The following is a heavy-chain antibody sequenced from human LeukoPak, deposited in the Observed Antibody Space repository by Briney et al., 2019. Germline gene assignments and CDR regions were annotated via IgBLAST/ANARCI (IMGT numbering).Heavy chain of an antibody. CDR1: GYSFTSYW. J-gene: IGHJ5*02. CDR3: ARHGSFGELLYPFDP. CDR2: IYPGDSDT. D-gene: IGHD3-10*01. V-gene: IGHV5-51*01. Sequence: GESLKISCKGSGYSFTSYWIGWVRQMPGKGLEWMGIIYPGDSDTRYSPSFQGQVTISADKSISTAYLQWSSLKASDTAMYYCARHGSFGELLYPFDPWGRGTLVTVSS.